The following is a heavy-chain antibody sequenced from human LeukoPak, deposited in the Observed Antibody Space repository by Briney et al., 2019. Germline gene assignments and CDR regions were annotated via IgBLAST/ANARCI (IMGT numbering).Heavy chain of an antibody. Sequence: GGSLRLSCAASGFTFSSYSMNWVRQAPGKGLEWVSSISSSSYIYYADSVKGRFTISRDNAKNSLYLQMNSLRAEDTAVYYCARDLEYYYGSGSYYSHWGQGTLVTVSS. CDR3: ARDLEYYYGSGSYYSH. CDR1: GFTFSSYS. D-gene: IGHD3-10*01. CDR2: ISSSSYI. V-gene: IGHV3-21*01. J-gene: IGHJ4*02.